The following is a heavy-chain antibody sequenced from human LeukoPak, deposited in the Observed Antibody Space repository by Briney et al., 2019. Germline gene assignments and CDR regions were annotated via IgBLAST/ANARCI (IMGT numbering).Heavy chain of an antibody. V-gene: IGHV1-46*01. CDR2: IDPSGGST. J-gene: IGHJ4*02. D-gene: IGHD5-12*01. Sequence: ASVKVSCKASGYTFTSYYMHWVRQAPGQGLEWMGIIDPSGGSTSYAPKFQGRVTMTRDTSTSTVYMELSSLRSEHTAVYYCARKSGYVPHFDYWGQGTLVTVSS. CDR3: ARKSGYVPHFDY. CDR1: GYTFTSYY.